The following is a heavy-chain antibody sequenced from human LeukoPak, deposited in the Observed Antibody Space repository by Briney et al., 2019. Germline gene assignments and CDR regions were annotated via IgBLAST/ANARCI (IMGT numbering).Heavy chain of an antibody. CDR2: LIPGFNTT. CDR1: GGSFSAYG. J-gene: IGHJ4*02. Sequence: GASVKVSCKASGGSFSAYGVTWVRQAPGQGLEWMGGLIPGFNTTSYAQRFQGRVIITTDDSATTAYLELSSLTAADTAVYYCARGSYGAGNDYFDYWGQGSLVTVSS. V-gene: IGHV1-69*05. CDR3: ARGSYGAGNDYFDY. D-gene: IGHD3-10*01.